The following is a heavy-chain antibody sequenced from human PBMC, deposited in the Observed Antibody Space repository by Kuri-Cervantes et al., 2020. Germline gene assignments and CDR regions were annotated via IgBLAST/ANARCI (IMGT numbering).Heavy chain of an antibody. CDR2: MNPNSGNT. Sequence: ASVKVSCKASGYTFTSYDINWVRQATGQGLEWMGWMNPNSGNTGYAQKFQGRVTMTRNTSISTAYMELSRLTSDDTAMYYCARDPPLSSDVLTGYLDWGQGTLVTVSS. J-gene: IGHJ4*02. CDR1: GYTFTSYD. D-gene: IGHD3-9*01. CDR3: ARDPPLSSDVLTGYLD. V-gene: IGHV1-8*01.